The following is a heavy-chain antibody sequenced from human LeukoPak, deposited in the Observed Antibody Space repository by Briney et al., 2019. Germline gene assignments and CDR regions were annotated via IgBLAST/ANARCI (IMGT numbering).Heavy chain of an antibody. J-gene: IGHJ6*02. CDR1: GYTFTGYY. CDR3: ARDPSYSSSLDYYGMDV. Sequence: GASVKVSCKASGYTFTGYYMHWVRQAPGQGLEWMGWINPNSGGTNYAQKFQGRVTMTRDTSISTAYMELSRLRSDDTAVYYCARDPSYSSSLDYYGMDVWGQGTTVTVSS. V-gene: IGHV1-2*02. CDR2: INPNSGGT. D-gene: IGHD6-6*01.